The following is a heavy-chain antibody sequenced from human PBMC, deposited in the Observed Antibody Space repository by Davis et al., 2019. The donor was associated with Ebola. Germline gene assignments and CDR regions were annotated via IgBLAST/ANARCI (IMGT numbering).Heavy chain of an antibody. Sequence: ASVKVSCKASGYTFTSYGISWVRQAPGQGLEWMGWISAYNGNTNYAQKLQGRVTMTTDTSTSTAYMELRSLRSDDTAVYYCARDAPAHIVVVTGGPYYFDYWGQGTLVTVSS. V-gene: IGHV1-18*01. D-gene: IGHD2-21*02. CDR1: GYTFTSYG. CDR2: ISAYNGNT. J-gene: IGHJ4*02. CDR3: ARDAPAHIVVVTGGPYYFDY.